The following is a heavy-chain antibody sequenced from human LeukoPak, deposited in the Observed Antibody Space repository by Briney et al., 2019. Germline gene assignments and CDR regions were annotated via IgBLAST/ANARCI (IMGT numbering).Heavy chain of an antibody. CDR3: ARRTIFGVANQETFDY. J-gene: IGHJ4*02. CDR1: GGTFSSYA. D-gene: IGHD3-3*01. V-gene: IGHV1-69*01. CDR2: IIPIFGTA. Sequence: SVKVSCKPSGGTFSSYAISWVRQAPGQGLEWMGGIIPIFGTANYAQKFQGRVTITADESTSTAYMELSSLRSEDTAVYYCARRTIFGVANQETFDYWGQGTLVTVSS.